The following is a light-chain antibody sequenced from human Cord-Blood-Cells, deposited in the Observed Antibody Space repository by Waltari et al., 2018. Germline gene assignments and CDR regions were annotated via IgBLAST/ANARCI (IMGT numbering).Light chain of an antibody. J-gene: IGLJ1*01. Sequence: QSTLTQPASVSGCPGQSITISCTGTSSDVGRSHLVSWYQQHPGKAPKLMIYEGSKRPSGVSNRFSGSKSGNTASLTISGLQAEDEADYYCCSYAGSSTYVFGTGTKVTVL. CDR1: SSDVGRSHL. CDR3: CSYAGSSTYV. CDR2: EGS. V-gene: IGLV2-23*01.